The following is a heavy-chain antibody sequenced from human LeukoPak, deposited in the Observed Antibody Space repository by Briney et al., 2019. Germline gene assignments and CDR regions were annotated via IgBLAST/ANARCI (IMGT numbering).Heavy chain of an antibody. J-gene: IGHJ6*02. D-gene: IGHD5-12*01. CDR2: IKQDGSEK. Sequence: TGGSLRVSCAASGFTFSSYWMSWVRQAPGKGLEWVANIKQDGSEKYYVDSVKGRFTISRDNAKDSLYLQMNSLRAEDTAVYHCTRDSGYEFRGYYYYYGMDVWGQGTTVTVSS. CDR1: GFTFSSYW. V-gene: IGHV3-7*01. CDR3: TRDSGYEFRGYYYYYGMDV.